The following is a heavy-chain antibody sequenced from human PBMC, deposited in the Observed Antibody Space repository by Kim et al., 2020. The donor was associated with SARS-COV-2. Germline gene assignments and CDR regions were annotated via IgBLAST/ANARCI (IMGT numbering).Heavy chain of an antibody. D-gene: IGHD6-13*01. CDR3: ARGGPEDSSSFDY. J-gene: IGHJ4*02. Sequence: YNPSLKSRVTISVDTSKNQFSLKLSSVTAADTAVYYCARGGPEDSSSFDYWGQGTLVTVSS. V-gene: IGHV4-59*09.